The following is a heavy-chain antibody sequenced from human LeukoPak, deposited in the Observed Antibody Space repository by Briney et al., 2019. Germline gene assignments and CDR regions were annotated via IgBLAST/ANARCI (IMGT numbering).Heavy chain of an antibody. CDR2: IYYSGST. CDR1: GGAISSDY. Sequence: PSETLSLTCTVSGGAISSDYWSWIRQPPGKGLEWSGDIYYSGSTNYNLSLKSRVTISVDTSNNQFSLKLSSVTAADTAVYYCARGPDFWSGYPYYFDYWGQGTLVTVSS. J-gene: IGHJ4*02. V-gene: IGHV4-59*01. D-gene: IGHD3-3*01. CDR3: ARGPDFWSGYPYYFDY.